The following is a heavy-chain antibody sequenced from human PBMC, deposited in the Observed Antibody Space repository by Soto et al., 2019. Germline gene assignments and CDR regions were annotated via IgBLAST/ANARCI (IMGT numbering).Heavy chain of an antibody. CDR2: ISGSGGST. D-gene: IGHD5-12*01. V-gene: IGHV3-23*01. CDR3: AKDQREYIVATPYFDY. Sequence: GESLKISCAASGFTFSSYAMSWVRQAPGKGLEWVSAISGSGGSTYYADSVKGRFTISRDNSKNTLYLQMNSLRAEDTAVYYCAKDQREYIVATPYFDYWGQGTLVTVSS. CDR1: GFTFSSYA. J-gene: IGHJ4*02.